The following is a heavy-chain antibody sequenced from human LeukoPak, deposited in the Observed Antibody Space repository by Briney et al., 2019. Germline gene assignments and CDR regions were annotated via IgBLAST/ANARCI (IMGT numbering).Heavy chain of an antibody. V-gene: IGHV3-30*04. CDR3: ARDRRGPFDY. CDR1: GFTFSSYV. Sequence: GGSLRLSCAASGFTFSSYVMHWVRQAPGKGLEWVAIISYDGSNEYYADSVKGRFTISRDNSKNTLYLQMNILRAADTAVYYCARDRRGPFDYWGQGTLVTVSS. CDR2: ISYDGSNE. J-gene: IGHJ4*02.